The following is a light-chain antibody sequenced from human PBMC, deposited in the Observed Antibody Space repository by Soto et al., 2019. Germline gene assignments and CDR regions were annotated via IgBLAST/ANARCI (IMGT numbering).Light chain of an antibody. V-gene: IGKV1-9*01. CDR3: EQLNSYPSN. Sequence: DIQLTQSPSFLSASVGDRVTITCRASQGISSYLAWYQQKPGKAPKLLIYAASTLQSGVPSRFSGSGAGTEFTLTISSLQPEDFATNYCEQLNSYPSNFGQGTKVDIK. J-gene: IGKJ1*01. CDR1: QGISSY. CDR2: AAS.